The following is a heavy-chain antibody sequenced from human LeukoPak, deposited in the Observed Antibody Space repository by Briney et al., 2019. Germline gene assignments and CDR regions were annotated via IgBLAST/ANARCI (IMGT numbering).Heavy chain of an antibody. CDR3: ARVVSDCGGARCYKGYLDY. J-gene: IGHJ4*02. D-gene: IGHD2-2*02. CDR2: IHYSGST. CDR1: GASISSGDYF. V-gene: IGHV4-31*03. Sequence: SETLSLTCSVSGASISSGDYFWTWIRQHPGKGLEWIGYIHYSGSTYYNPSLRSRMIISVDTSKNQFSLQLSSVTAADTAVYYCARVVSDCGGARCYKGYLDYWGQGTLVTVSS.